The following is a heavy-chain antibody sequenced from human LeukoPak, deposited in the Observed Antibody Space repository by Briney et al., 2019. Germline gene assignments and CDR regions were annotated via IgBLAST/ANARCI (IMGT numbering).Heavy chain of an antibody. V-gene: IGHV3-23*01. CDR3: SKWGDYDVLTGYYDSDF. CDR1: GFTFDNYA. D-gene: IGHD3-9*01. Sequence: GASLRLSCAASGFTFDNYAMSWVRQAPGKGLEWVSAILGSGRSAYYADSVKGRFTISRDNSKNSLFLQMNSLRVEDTALYYCSKWGDYDVLTGYYDSDFWGQGTLVTVSA. CDR2: ILGSGRSA. J-gene: IGHJ4*02.